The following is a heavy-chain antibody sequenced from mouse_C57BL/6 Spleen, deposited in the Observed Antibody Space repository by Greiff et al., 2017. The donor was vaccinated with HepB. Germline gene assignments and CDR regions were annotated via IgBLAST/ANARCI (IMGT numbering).Heavy chain of an antibody. CDR2: INPNNGGT. CDR3: ARGLRLRNYAMDY. Sequence: VQLQQSGPELVKPGASVKMSCKASGYTFTDYNMHWVKQSHGKSLEWIGYINPNNGGTSYNQKFNGKATFTVNKSSSTASMELRSLTSEDSAVYYCARGLRLRNYAMDYWGQGTSVTVSS. D-gene: IGHD3-2*02. V-gene: IGHV1-22*01. CDR1: GYTFTDYN. J-gene: IGHJ4*01.